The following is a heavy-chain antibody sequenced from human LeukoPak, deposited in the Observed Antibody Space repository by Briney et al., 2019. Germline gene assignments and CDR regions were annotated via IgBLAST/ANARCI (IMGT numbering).Heavy chain of an antibody. Sequence: ASVTVSCKGSGYIFTNFGINWVRQAPGQWLELMGWSSAYSGNTNYAQNLLGRVTMTTDTSSNTVSMELRSLRSDDTAVYYCTGGERYSNWSLFVLAAFDIWGQGTLLTVSS. CDR2: SSAYSGNT. CDR3: TGGERYSNWSLFVLAAFDI. D-gene: IGHD3-9*01. V-gene: IGHV1-18*01. CDR1: GYIFTNFG. J-gene: IGHJ3*02.